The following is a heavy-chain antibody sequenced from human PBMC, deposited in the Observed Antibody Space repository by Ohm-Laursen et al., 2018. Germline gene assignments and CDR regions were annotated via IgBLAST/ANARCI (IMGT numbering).Heavy chain of an antibody. D-gene: IGHD3-10*01. CDR3: ARDGTTMVRGVIWDWYFDL. CDR1: GFTFSSFG. Sequence: SLRLSCAAPGFTFSSFGMHWVRQAPGKGLEWVTVIWYDGSKKYYADSVKGRFTISRDNSKNTLYLQMNSLRAEDTAVYYCARDGTTMVRGVIWDWYFDLWGRGTLVTVSS. J-gene: IGHJ2*01. V-gene: IGHV3-33*08. CDR2: IWYDGSKK.